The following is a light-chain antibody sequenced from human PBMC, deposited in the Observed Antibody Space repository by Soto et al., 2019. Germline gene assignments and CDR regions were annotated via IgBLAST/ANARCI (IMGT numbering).Light chain of an antibody. V-gene: IGKV1-6*01. Sequence: QMTQSPSSLSASVGEKIIITCRASRDVGSDVSWYQQKPGQAPKLLIYAASNLYTGVPSRFSGSRSGTEFTLTISSLQPEDFASYYCLQDYGDSWTVGQGTKVDIK. J-gene: IGKJ1*01. CDR1: RDVGSD. CDR3: LQDYGDSWT. CDR2: AAS.